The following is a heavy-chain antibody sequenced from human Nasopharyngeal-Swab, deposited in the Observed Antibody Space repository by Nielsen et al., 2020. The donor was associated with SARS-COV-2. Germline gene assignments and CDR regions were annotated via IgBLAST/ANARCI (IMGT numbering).Heavy chain of an antibody. J-gene: IGHJ6*02. Sequence: SVKVSCKASGYTFTSYGISWVRQAPGQGLEWMGGIIPIFGTANYAQKFQGRVTITADESTSTAYMELSSLRSEDTAVYYCASGSYVYYYYGMDVWGQGTTVTVSS. CDR1: GYTFTSYG. V-gene: IGHV1-69*13. CDR2: IIPIFGTA. D-gene: IGHD1-26*01. CDR3: ASGSYVYYYYGMDV.